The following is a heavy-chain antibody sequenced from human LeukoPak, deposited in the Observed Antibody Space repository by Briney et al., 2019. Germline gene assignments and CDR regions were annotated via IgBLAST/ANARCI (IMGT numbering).Heavy chain of an antibody. D-gene: IGHD1-1*01. CDR1: GGSISRTNYY. V-gene: IGHV4-39*01. J-gene: IGHJ4*02. CDR2: IYYSGST. Sequence: PSETLSLTCTVSGGSISRTNYYWGWIRQPPGKGLEWIGSIYYSGSTYYNPSLKSRVTISVDTSKNQFSLSLISVTAADTAVYYCGRRDWNDWIDCWGQGTLVTVSS. CDR3: GRRDWNDWIDC.